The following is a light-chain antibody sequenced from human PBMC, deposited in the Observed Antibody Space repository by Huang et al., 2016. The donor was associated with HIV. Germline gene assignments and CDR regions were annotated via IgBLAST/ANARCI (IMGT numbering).Light chain of an antibody. J-gene: IGKJ1*01. CDR2: GTS. CDR3: QQYGYSPRM. CDR1: QSVSSSY. Sequence: EIVLTQSPGTLSLSVGKRATLSCRASQSVSSSYLAWYQQKPGKAPRLLMYGTSSRATCIPDRFSVSVSGTYFTLTINRLEPEDCAVYYCQQYGYSPRMFGQGTKVEIK. V-gene: IGKV3-20*01.